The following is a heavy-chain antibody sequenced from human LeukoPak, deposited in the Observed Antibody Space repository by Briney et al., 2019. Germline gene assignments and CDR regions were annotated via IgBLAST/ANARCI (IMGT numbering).Heavy chain of an antibody. J-gene: IGHJ4*02. D-gene: IGHD2-2*01. CDR3: ARTTMVYGIVVVPAAPDY. V-gene: IGHV1-2*02. Sequence: VASVKVSCKASGYTFTGYYMHWVRQAPGQGLEWMGWINPNSGGTNYAQKFQGRVTMTRDTSISTAYMELSRLRSDDTAVYYCARTTMVYGIVVVPAAPDYWGQGTLVTVSS. CDR2: INPNSGGT. CDR1: GYTFTGYY.